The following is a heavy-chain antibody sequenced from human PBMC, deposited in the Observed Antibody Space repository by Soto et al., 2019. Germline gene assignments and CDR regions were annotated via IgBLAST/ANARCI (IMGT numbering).Heavy chain of an antibody. CDR1: GVSISSYY. CDR3: ARLGSIAADDFDY. CDR2: IYYSGST. D-gene: IGHD6-25*01. Sequence: SDTLSLTCTVSGVSISSYYWSWIRQPPGKGLEWIGYIYYSGSTNYNPSLKSRVTISVDTSKNQFSLKLSSVTAADTDVYYCARLGSIAADDFDYWGQGTLVTVS. V-gene: IGHV4-59*08. J-gene: IGHJ4*02.